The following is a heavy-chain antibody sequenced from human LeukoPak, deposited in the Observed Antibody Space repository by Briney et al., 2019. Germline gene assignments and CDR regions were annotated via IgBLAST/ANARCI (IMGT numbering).Heavy chain of an antibody. V-gene: IGHV5-51*01. Sequence: GESLKISCKGSGHIFNSHWIGWVRQMPGKGLEWMGIIYPSDPDTRYSPSFQGQVTISADESISTVYLQWRSLKASDTALYYCARRGLGLVDDYHYYYMDVWGKGTTVTVSS. CDR3: ARRGLGLVDDYHYYYMDV. J-gene: IGHJ6*03. CDR2: IYPSDPDT. D-gene: IGHD6-19*01. CDR1: GHIFNSHW.